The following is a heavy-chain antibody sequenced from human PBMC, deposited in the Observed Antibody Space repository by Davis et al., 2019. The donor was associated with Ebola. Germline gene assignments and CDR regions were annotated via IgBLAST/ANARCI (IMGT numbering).Heavy chain of an antibody. CDR3: ARSGIAVAGYYYYGMDV. CDR2: INPNSGGT. D-gene: IGHD6-19*01. V-gene: IGHV1-2*06. J-gene: IGHJ6*04. CDR1: GYTFTGYY. Sequence: ASVKVSCKASGYTFTGYYMHWVRQAPGQGLEWMGRINPNSGGTNYAQKFQGRVTMTRDTSISTAYMELSRLGSDDTAVYYCARSGIAVAGYYYYGMDVWGKGTTVTVSS.